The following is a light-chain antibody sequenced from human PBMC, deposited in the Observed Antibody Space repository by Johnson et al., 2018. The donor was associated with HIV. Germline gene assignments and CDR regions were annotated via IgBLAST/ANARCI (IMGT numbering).Light chain of an antibody. CDR3: GTWDSTLSAGGV. CDR1: SSNIGNNY. J-gene: IGLJ1*01. CDR2: DNN. Sequence: HSVLTQPPSVSAAPGQKVTISCSGSSSNIGNNYVSWYQQLPGTAPKLLIYDNNKRPSGIPDRFSGSKSGTSATLGITGLQTGDEADYYCGTWDSTLSAGGVVGTGTKVTVL. V-gene: IGLV1-51*01.